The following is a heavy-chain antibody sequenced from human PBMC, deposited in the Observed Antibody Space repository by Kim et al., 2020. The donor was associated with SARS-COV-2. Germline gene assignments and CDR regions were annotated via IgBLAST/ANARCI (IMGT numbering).Heavy chain of an antibody. CDR1: GGSFSGYY. CDR3: ASLYDILTGYQL. Sequence: SETLSLTCAVYGGSFSGYYWSWIRQPPGKGLEWIGEINHSGSTNYNPSLKSRVTISVDTSKNQFSLKLSSVTAADTAVYYCASLYDILTGYQLWGQGTLVTVSS. D-gene: IGHD3-9*01. J-gene: IGHJ4*02. CDR2: INHSGST. V-gene: IGHV4-34*01.